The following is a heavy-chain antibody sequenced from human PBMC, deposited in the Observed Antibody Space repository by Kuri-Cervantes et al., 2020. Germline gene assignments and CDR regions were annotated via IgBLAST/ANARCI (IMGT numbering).Heavy chain of an antibody. J-gene: IGHJ6*02. CDR2: INPSGGST. V-gene: IGHV1-46*01. CDR3: ARDLTSEGDGYNSYYYYGMDV. D-gene: IGHD5-24*01. CDR1: GYTFTSYY. Sequence: ASVKVSCKASGYTFTSYYMHWVRQAPGRGLEWMGIINPSGGSTSYAQKFQGRVTMTRDTSTSTVYMELSSLRSEDTAVYYCARDLTSEGDGYNSYYYYGMDVWGQGTTVTGSS.